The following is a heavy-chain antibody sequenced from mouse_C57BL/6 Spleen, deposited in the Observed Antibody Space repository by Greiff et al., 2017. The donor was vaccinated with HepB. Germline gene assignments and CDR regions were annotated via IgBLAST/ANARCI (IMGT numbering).Heavy chain of an antibody. Sequence: EVQLVESGGGLVKPGVSLKLSCAASGFTFSDYGMHWVRQAPEKGLEWVAYISSGSSTIYYADTVKGRFTISRDNAKNTLFLQMTSLRSEDSAMYYCARPNGSILGYFDCWGQGTTVTRSS. CDR2: ISSGSSTI. J-gene: IGHJ2*01. D-gene: IGHD1-1*01. CDR3: ARPNGSILGYFDC. V-gene: IGHV5-17*01. CDR1: GFTFSDYG.